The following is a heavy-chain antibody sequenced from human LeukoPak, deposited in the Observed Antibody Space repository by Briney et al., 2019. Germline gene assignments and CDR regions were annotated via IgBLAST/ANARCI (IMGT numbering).Heavy chain of an antibody. CDR1: GFTFSSYE. CDR2: ISSSGGTI. Sequence: GGSLRLSCAASGFTFSSYEMNWVRQAPGKGLEWVSYISSSGGTIYYADSVKGRFTISRDNAKNSLYLQMNSLRAEDTAVYYCARDQRYFDWLPFDYWGQGTLVTVSS. J-gene: IGHJ4*02. CDR3: ARDQRYFDWLPFDY. V-gene: IGHV3-48*03. D-gene: IGHD3-9*01.